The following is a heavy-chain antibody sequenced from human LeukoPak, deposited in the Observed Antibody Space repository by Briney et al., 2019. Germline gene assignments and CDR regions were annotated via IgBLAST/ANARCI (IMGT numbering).Heavy chain of an antibody. CDR3: ARDQPAPDDYGDWHNNWFDP. J-gene: IGHJ5*02. CDR1: GGSISSYY. V-gene: IGHV4-4*07. D-gene: IGHD4-17*01. CDR2: IYTSGST. Sequence: SETLSLTCTVSGGSISSYYWSWIRQPAGKGLEWIGRIYTSGSTNYNPSLKSRVTMSVDTSKNQFSLKLSSVTAADTAVYYCARDQPAPDDYGDWHNNWFDPWGQGTRVTVSS.